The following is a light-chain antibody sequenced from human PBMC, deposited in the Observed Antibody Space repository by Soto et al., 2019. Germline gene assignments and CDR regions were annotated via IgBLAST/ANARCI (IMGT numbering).Light chain of an antibody. J-gene: IGKJ1*01. CDR2: SAS. Sequence: EIVLTQSPGTLSLSPGERATLSCRASQSVSSTYLAWYQQKPGQAPRLLIFSASSRATGIPDRFRGSGSGTAFTLTISRLEPEDFAVYYCQQYGSSPPESTFGQGTKVEIK. CDR3: QQYGSSPPEST. CDR1: QSVSSTY. V-gene: IGKV3-20*01.